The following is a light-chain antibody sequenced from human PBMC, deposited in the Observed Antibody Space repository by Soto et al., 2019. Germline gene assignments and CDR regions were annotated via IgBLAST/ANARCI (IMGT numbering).Light chain of an antibody. J-gene: IGKJ4*01. CDR2: DAS. V-gene: IGKV1-33*01. Sequence: DIQMTQSPSSLSASVGDRVTITCQASQDISNYLNWYQQKPGKAPKLLIYDASNLETGVTSRFSGSGSGTEFTFTISSLQPEDIATYYCQQYDNLPPLTFGGGTKVEIK. CDR1: QDISNY. CDR3: QQYDNLPPLT.